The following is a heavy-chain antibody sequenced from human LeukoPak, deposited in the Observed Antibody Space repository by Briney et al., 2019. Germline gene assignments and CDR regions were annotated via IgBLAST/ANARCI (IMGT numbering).Heavy chain of an antibody. CDR2: IYPRDSDT. J-gene: IGHJ3*02. CDR1: GYSFTGYW. V-gene: IGHV5-51*07. D-gene: IGHD2-2*01. Sequence: GESLKISCKGSGYSFTGYWIGCVHQMPGKRLEWMGIIYPRDSDTRYSPSFQGQVTISADKSINTAYLQWSSLKASDTAMYYCTRLDCSTSCYPRDAFDIWGQGTMVTVS. CDR3: TRLDCSTSCYPRDAFDI.